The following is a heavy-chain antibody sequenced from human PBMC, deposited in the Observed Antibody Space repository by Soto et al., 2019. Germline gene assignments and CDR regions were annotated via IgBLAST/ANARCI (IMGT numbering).Heavy chain of an antibody. CDR2: IIPIFGTA. Sequence: SVKVSCKASGGTFSSYAISWVRQAPGQGLEWMGGIIPIFGTANYAQKFQGRVTITADESTSTAYMELSSLRSEDTAVYYCARSALEWFGDYYYYGMDVWGQGTTVTVSS. CDR1: GGTFSSYA. V-gene: IGHV1-69*13. J-gene: IGHJ6*02. CDR3: ARSALEWFGDYYYYGMDV. D-gene: IGHD3-3*01.